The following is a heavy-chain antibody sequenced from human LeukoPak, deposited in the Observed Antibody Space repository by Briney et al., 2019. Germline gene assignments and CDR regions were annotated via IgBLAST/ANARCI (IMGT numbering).Heavy chain of an antibody. CDR2: IYYSGKT. CDR3: ARKNDFEI. CDR1: GGSITSDH. D-gene: IGHD2/OR15-2a*01. Sequence: SETLSLTCTVSGGSITSDHRNWIRQPPGKGLEWIGCIYYSGKTYYNPSLKSRVTISVDMSKNQFSLRLTSVTAADTAVYYCARKNDFEIWGEGTLVTVSS. V-gene: IGHV4-59*01. J-gene: IGHJ3*02.